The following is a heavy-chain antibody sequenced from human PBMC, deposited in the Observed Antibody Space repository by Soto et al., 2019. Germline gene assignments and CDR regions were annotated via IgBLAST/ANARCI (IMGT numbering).Heavy chain of an antibody. V-gene: IGHV4-4*02. Sequence: QVQLQESGPGLVKPSGTLSLTCAVSGGSISSSIWWSWVRQPPGKGLEWIGEIYHSGSTNYNPSRKSRLTISVDKSKNQFSLKLSSVTAADTAVYYCASPQRGNGFDIWGQGTMVTVSS. CDR1: GGSISSSIW. CDR2: IYHSGST. D-gene: IGHD6-13*01. CDR3: ASPQRGNGFDI. J-gene: IGHJ3*02.